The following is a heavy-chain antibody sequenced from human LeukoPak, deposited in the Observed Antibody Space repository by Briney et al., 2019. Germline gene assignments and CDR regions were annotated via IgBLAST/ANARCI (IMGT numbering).Heavy chain of an antibody. CDR1: GGSISSSSYY. J-gene: IGHJ6*04. CDR3: ARDRAIAAAGTRSPYYYYYGMDV. CDR2: IYYSGST. D-gene: IGHD6-13*01. V-gene: IGHV4-61*01. Sequence: KPSETLSLTCTVSGGSISSSSYYWSWIRQPPGKGLEWIGYIYYSGSTNYNPSLKSRVTISVDTSKNQFSLKLSSVTAADTAVYYCARDRAIAAAGTRSPYYYYYGMDVWGKGTTVTVSS.